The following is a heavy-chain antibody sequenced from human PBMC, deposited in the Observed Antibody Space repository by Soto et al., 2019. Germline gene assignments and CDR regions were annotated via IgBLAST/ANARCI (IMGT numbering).Heavy chain of an antibody. V-gene: IGHV3-30*18. CDR1: GFTFSSYG. J-gene: IGHJ4*02. CDR2: ISYDGSNK. D-gene: IGHD6-6*01. Sequence: QVQLVESGGGVVQPGRSLRLSCAASGFTFSSYGMHWVRQAPGKGREWVAVISYDGSNKYYADSVKGRFTISRDNSKNTLYLQMNSLRAEDTAVYYCAKDKSGSSSSSYFDYWGQGTLVTVSS. CDR3: AKDKSGSSSSSYFDY.